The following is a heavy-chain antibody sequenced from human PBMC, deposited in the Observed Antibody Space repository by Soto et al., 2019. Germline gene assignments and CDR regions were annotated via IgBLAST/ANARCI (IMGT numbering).Heavy chain of an antibody. CDR2: INHSGST. CDR1: GGSFSGYY. J-gene: IGHJ5*02. Sequence: QVQLQQWGAGLLKPSETLSLTCAVYGGSFSGYYWSWIRQPPGKGLEWIGEINHSGSTNYNPSLKSRVTISVDTSKNQFSLKLSSVTAAGTAVYYCARARGYSYGYRGGWFDPWGQGTLVTVSS. CDR3: ARARGYSYGYRGGWFDP. V-gene: IGHV4-34*01. D-gene: IGHD5-18*01.